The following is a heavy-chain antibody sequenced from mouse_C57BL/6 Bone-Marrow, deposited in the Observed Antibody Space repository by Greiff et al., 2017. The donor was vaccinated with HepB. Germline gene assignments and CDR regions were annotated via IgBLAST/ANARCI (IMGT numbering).Heavy chain of an antibody. CDR1: GYTFTDYE. J-gene: IGHJ4*01. CDR2: IDPETGGT. Sequence: ESGAELVRPGASVTLSCKASGYTFTDYEMHWVKQTPVHGLEWIGAIDPETGGTAYNQKFKGKAILTADKSSSTAYMELRSLTSEDSAVYYCTSGAMDYWGQGTSVTVSS. CDR3: TSGAMDY. V-gene: IGHV1-15*01.